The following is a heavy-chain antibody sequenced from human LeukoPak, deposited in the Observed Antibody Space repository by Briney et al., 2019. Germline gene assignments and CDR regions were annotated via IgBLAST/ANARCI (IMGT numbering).Heavy chain of an antibody. CDR1: GFTFSSYA. CDR2: IRGSGDRT. J-gene: IGHJ5*02. V-gene: IGHV3-23*01. D-gene: IGHD6-13*01. CDR3: AKHNSAGSWYSRVGWFDP. Sequence: GGSLRLSCAASGFTFSSYAMSWVRQAPGKGLEWVSAIRGSGDRTHYADSVKGRFTISRDNSKNTLYLQMNSLRAEDTAVYYCAKHNSAGSWYSRVGWFDPWGQGTLVTVSS.